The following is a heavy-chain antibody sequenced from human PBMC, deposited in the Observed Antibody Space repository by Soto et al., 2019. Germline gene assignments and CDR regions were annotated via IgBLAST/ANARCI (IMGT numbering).Heavy chain of an antibody. CDR2: ISSSSSYT. D-gene: IGHD2-8*02. J-gene: IGHJ4*02. V-gene: IGHV3-11*03. CDR1: GFTFSDYY. Sequence: GGSLRLSCAASGFTFSDYYMSWIRQAPGKGLEWVSYISSSSSYTNYADSVKGRFTISRDNAKNSLYLQMNSLRAEDTAVYYCARTGTASPGAFFDYWGQGTLVTVSS. CDR3: ARTGTASPGAFFDY.